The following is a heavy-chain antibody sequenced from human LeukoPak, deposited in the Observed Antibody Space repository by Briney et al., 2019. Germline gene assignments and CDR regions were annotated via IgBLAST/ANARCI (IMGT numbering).Heavy chain of an antibody. CDR2: IIPILGTA. Sequence: SVKVSCKASGGTFSSYAISWVRQAPGQGLEWMGGIIPILGTANYAQKFQGRVTITADESTSTAYMELSSLRSEDTAVYYCARAGIQLWPTGDYYYYYGMDVWGQGTTVTVSS. CDR1: GGTFSSYA. D-gene: IGHD5-18*01. CDR3: ARAGIQLWPTGDYYYYYGMDV. V-gene: IGHV1-69*13. J-gene: IGHJ6*02.